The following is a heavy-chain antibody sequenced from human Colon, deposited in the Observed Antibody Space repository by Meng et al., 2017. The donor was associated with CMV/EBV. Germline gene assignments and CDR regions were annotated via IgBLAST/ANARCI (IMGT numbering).Heavy chain of an antibody. J-gene: IGHJ4*02. D-gene: IGHD5-18*01. Sequence: ESLKISCRASGFNFSTYSMAWVRQAPGKGLEWVSSIAKIGNYITYADSVKGRFTVSRDNPKNSLFLQMSSLGAEDTAFYYCATIGYSFGFTIWGQGTLVTVSS. CDR3: ATIGYSFGFTI. V-gene: IGHV3-21*01. CDR1: GFNFSTYS. CDR2: IAKIGNYI.